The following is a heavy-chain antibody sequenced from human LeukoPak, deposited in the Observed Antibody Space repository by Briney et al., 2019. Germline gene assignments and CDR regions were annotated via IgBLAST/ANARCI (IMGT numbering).Heavy chain of an antibody. CDR2: IRYDGSNK. CDR3: ARKPYGDPYYFDY. Sequence: GGSLRLSCAASGFTFSSYGMHWVRHAPGKGLEWVAFIRYDGSNKYYADSVKGRFTISRDNSKNTLYLQMNSLRAEDTAVYYCARKPYGDPYYFDYWGQGTLVTVSS. CDR1: GFTFSSYG. V-gene: IGHV3-30*02. D-gene: IGHD4-17*01. J-gene: IGHJ4*02.